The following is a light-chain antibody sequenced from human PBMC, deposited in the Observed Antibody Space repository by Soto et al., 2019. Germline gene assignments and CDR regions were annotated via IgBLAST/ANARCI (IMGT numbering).Light chain of an antibody. J-gene: IGLJ2*01. CDR1: SSDVGGYNY. Sequence: QSALTQPPSASGSPGQSVTISCTGTSSDVGGYNYVSWYQQHPGKAPKLMIYEVSKLHSGVPDRFSGSKSGNTASLTVSGLQAEDEADYYCSSYAGSNHVVFGGGTKLPVL. CDR3: SSYAGSNHVV. CDR2: EVS. V-gene: IGLV2-8*01.